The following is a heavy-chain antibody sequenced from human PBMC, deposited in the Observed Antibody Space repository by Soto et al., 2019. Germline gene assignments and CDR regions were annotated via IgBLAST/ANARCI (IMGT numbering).Heavy chain of an antibody. Sequence: QVQLVESGGGVVQPGRSLRLSCAASGFTFSSYAMHWVRQAPGKGLEWVAVISYDGSDKYYADSVKGRFTISRDNSKNTXNXXXXXXXXXXXAXYYCAKXLGELSPESYDYWGQGTLITVSS. CDR2: ISYDGSDK. J-gene: IGHJ4*02. D-gene: IGHD3-16*02. V-gene: IGHV3-30*18. CDR3: AKXLGELSPESYDY. CDR1: GFTFSSYA.